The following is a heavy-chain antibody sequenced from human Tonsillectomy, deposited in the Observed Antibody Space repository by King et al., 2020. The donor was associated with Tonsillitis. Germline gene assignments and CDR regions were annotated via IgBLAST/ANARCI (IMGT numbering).Heavy chain of an antibody. CDR1: GGSFSGYY. CDR3: ARGGDSMMVVAFDY. D-gene: IGHD3-22*01. V-gene: IGHV4-34*01. CDR2: INHSGST. Sequence: VQLQQWGAGLLKPSETLSLTCAVYGGSFSGYYWSWIRQPPGKGLEWIGEINHSGSTNYNPSLKSRVTISVDTSKNQFSLKLSSVTAADTAVYYCARGGDSMMVVAFDYWGQGTLVTVSS. J-gene: IGHJ4*02.